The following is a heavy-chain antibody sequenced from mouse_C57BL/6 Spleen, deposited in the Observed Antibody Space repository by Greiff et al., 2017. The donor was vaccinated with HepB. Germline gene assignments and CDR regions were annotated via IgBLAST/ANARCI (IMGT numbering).Heavy chain of an antibody. V-gene: IGHV1-26*01. CDR2: INPNNGGT. CDR3: ARGTAQATYSDY. Sequence: VQLQQSGPELVKPGASVKISCKASGYTFTDYYMNWVKQSHGKSLEWIGDINPNNGGTSYNQKFKGKATLTVDKSSSTAYMELRSLTSEDSAVYYCARGTAQATYSDYWGQGTTLTVSS. CDR1: GYTFTDYY. D-gene: IGHD3-2*02. J-gene: IGHJ2*01.